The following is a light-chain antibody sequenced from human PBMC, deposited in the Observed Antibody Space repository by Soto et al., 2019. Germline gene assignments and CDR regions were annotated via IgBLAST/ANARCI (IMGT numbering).Light chain of an antibody. CDR3: QQYGSSPST. CDR1: QTVSTNY. J-gene: IGKJ1*01. CDR2: GAS. V-gene: IGKV3-20*01. Sequence: EIVLTQSPGTLSLSPGERATLSCRASQTVSTNYLAWYQQKSGQAPRLLIYGASKRATGIPDRFSGSGSGTDFALTISRLEPEDFAVYCCQQYGSSPSTFGQGTKVEIK.